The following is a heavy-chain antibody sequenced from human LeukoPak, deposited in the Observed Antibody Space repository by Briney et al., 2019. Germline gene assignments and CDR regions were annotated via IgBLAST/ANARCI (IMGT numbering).Heavy chain of an antibody. CDR1: GFSFSSYA. J-gene: IGHJ3*02. D-gene: IGHD1-20*01. Sequence: GGSLRLSCAASGFSFSSYAMNWVRQAPGKGLEWVSIIFCNGDTTYYADSVKGRFTVSRDNSKDTMYLQMNSLRAEDTAVYYCAREPLPYNWLQERHFNIWGQGTMVTVSS. V-gene: IGHV3-23*01. CDR2: IFCNGDTT. CDR3: AREPLPYNWLQERHFNI.